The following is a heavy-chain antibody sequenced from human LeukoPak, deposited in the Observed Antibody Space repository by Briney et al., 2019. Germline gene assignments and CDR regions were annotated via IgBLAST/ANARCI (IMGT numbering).Heavy chain of an antibody. Sequence: ASVKVSCKASGYTFTGYYMHWVRQAPGQGLEWMGRINPNSGGTNYAQTFQGRVTMTRDTSISTAYMELSSLRSDDTAVYYCASLVGTSDGFDIWGQGTMVTVSA. CDR2: INPNSGGT. CDR1: GYTFTGYY. D-gene: IGHD1-26*01. V-gene: IGHV1-2*06. J-gene: IGHJ3*02. CDR3: ASLVGTSDGFDI.